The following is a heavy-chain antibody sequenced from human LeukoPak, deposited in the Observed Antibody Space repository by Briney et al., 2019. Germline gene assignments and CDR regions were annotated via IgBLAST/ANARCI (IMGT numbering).Heavy chain of an antibody. Sequence: SETLSLTCTVYGGSFSRYYWSWIRQPPGKGLEWVGEIYHSGSTNYNASLKSRVTISVEMSKNKYSLKLGSVTAADTAAYYCGRGDTRGGDIDYWGQGTLVTVSS. CDR3: GRGDTRGGDIDY. V-gene: IGHV4-34*01. D-gene: IGHD3-22*01. CDR1: GGSFSRYY. CDR2: IYHSGST. J-gene: IGHJ4*02.